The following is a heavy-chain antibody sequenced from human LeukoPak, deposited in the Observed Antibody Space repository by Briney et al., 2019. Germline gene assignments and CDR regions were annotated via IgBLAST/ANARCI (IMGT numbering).Heavy chain of an antibody. CDR2: IYSGGST. CDR1: GFTVSSTY. J-gene: IGHJ4*02. V-gene: IGHV3-53*01. D-gene: IGHD6-19*01. CDR3: ARGSGWYDY. Sequence: GGSLRLSCAASGFTVSSTYMAWVRQAPGKGLEWVSAIYSGGSTYSTDSVKGRFSVSRDMSKNTVYLHMKSLRVEDAAVYFCARGSGWYDYWGQGTLVTVSS.